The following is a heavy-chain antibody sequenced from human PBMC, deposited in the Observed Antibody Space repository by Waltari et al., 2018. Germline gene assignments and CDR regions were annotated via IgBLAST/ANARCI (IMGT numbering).Heavy chain of an antibody. Sequence: EVQLVESGGGLVQPGGSLRLSCAASGFTFSSDWMSWVSQAPGKGLEWVANIKQDGSEKYYVDSVKGRFTISRDNAKNSLYLQMNSLRAEDTAVYYCAREGWQQLGAPPRYWGQGTLVTVSS. CDR2: IKQDGSEK. V-gene: IGHV3-7*03. J-gene: IGHJ4*02. D-gene: IGHD6-13*01. CDR3: AREGWQQLGAPPRY. CDR1: GFTFSSDW.